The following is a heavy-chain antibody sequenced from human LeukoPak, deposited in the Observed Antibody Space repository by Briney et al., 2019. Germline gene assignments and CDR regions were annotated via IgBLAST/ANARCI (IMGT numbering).Heavy chain of an antibody. CDR2: VYHSGST. D-gene: IGHD2-8*02. V-gene: IGHV4-4*02. Sequence: PSETLSLTCAVSGDSISNSNWWSWVRQPPGEGLEWIGEVYHSGSTNYNPSLKSRVTISVDMSKNQFSLRLSSVTAADTAVYYCARSTGYFFDYWGQGTLVTVSS. CDR1: GDSISNSNW. CDR3: ARSTGYFFDY. J-gene: IGHJ4*02.